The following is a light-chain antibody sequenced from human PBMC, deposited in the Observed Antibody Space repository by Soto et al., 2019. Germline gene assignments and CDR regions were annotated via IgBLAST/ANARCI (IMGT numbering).Light chain of an antibody. V-gene: IGKV3-20*01. Sequence: EIVFTPSPGTPSLSPGERATLSCRASQSVSSSYLAWYQQKPGQAPRLLIYGASSRATGIPDRFSGSGSGTDFTLTISRLEPKDFAVYYCQQYGSSAPTTFGQGTKVDIK. CDR2: GAS. CDR1: QSVSSSY. CDR3: QQYGSSAPTT. J-gene: IGKJ1*01.